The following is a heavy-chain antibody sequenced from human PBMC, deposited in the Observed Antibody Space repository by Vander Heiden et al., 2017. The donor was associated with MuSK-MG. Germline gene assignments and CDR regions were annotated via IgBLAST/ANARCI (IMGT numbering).Heavy chain of an antibody. CDR3: ARMMGYCSGGSCYRGSNYYYYYMDV. D-gene: IGHD2-15*01. CDR2: INAGNGNT. J-gene: IGHJ6*03. V-gene: IGHV1-3*01. CDR1: GYPFTSYA. Sequence: QDQLVQSGAEVKKPGASVKVSCKASGYPFTSYAMHWVRQAPGQRLEWMGWINAGNGNTKYSQKFQGRVTITRDTSASTAYMELSSLRSEDTAVYYCARMMGYCSGGSCYRGSNYYYYYMDVWGKGTTVTVSS.